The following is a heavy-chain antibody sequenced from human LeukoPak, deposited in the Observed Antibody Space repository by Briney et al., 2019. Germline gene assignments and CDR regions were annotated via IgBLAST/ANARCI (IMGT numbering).Heavy chain of an antibody. Sequence: SQTLSLTCTVSGGSISSGGYYWSWIRQPPGTGLEWIGYIYYSGSTNYNPSLKSRVTISVDTSKNQFSLKLSSVTAADTAVYYCARAGTRGHRFDYWGQGTLVTVSS. CDR3: ARAGTRGHRFDY. CDR1: GGSISSGGYY. D-gene: IGHD6-19*01. J-gene: IGHJ4*02. CDR2: IYYSGST. V-gene: IGHV4-61*08.